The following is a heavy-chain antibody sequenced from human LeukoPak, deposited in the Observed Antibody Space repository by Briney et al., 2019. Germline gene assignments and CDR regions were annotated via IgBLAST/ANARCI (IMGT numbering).Heavy chain of an antibody. CDR1: GYAFTGYY. J-gene: IGHJ4*02. V-gene: IGHV1-2*02. CDR2: INPLSDGT. CDR3: ARFQGYCGGDCSFGFDY. D-gene: IGHD2-21*02. Sequence: GASVKVSCKTSGYAFTGYYIHWVRQAPGQGPEWIGWINPLSDGTKYAQKFQGRVTMTMDTSTSTAFMELRRLRTDDTAVYYCARFQGYCGGDCSFGFDYWGQGTLVTVSS.